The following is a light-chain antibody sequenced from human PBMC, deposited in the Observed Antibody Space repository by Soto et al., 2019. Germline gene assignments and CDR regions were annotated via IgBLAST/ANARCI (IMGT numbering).Light chain of an antibody. CDR3: QVWDGSSDHVL. V-gene: IGLV3-21*04. CDR1: NIGSKN. J-gene: IGLJ2*01. Sequence: SYELTQPPSVSVAPGKTARITCGGDNIGSKNVHWYQQRPGQAPVLVIYYDSDRPSGLPERFSGSNSANTATLTISRVEAGDEADSYCQVWDGSSDHVLFGGGTKLTVL. CDR2: YDS.